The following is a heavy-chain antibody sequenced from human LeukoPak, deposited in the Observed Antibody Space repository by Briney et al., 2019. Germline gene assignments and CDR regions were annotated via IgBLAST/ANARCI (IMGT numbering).Heavy chain of an antibody. CDR1: GFTFSSYA. D-gene: IGHD3-10*01. CDR2: ISSSSYI. V-gene: IGHV3-21*01. Sequence: GGSLRLSCAASGFTFSSYAMSWVRQAPGKGLEWVSSISSSSYIYYADSVKGRFTISRDNAKNSLYLQMNSLRAEDTAVYYCARDKYGSGSYSWSKRLDYWGQGTLVTVSS. CDR3: ARDKYGSGSYSWSKRLDY. J-gene: IGHJ4*02.